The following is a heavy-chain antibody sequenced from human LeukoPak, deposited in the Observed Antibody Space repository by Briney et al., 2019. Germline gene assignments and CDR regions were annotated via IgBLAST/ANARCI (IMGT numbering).Heavy chain of an antibody. D-gene: IGHD2-15*01. Sequence: PSETLSLTCAVSGGSISSDSYYWGWIRQPPGKGLEWIGSIYSGGTTYYNPSLKSRVTISVDTSKNQFSLKLTSVTAADAAAYYCAGHSRNCSGGYCYLYYWGQGTLVTVSS. V-gene: IGHV4-39*01. CDR1: GGSISSDSYY. CDR2: IYSGGTT. J-gene: IGHJ4*02. CDR3: AGHSRNCSGGYCYLYY.